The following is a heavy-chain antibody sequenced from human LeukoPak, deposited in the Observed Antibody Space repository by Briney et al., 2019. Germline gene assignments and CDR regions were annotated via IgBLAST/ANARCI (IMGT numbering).Heavy chain of an antibody. V-gene: IGHV3-48*01. CDR3: ARDVYYGSGSPRLDY. J-gene: IGHJ4*02. D-gene: IGHD3-10*01. Sequence: PGGSLRLSCAASGFTFSDHNMNWVRQVPGKGLESVSYMSRSGDIIYYADSVKGRFTISRDNAKNSLYLQMNSLRAEDTAVYYCARDVYYGSGSPRLDYWGQGTLVTVSS. CDR2: MSRSGDII. CDR1: GFTFSDHN.